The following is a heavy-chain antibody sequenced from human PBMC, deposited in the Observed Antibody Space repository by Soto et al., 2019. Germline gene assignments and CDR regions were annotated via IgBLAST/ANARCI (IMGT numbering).Heavy chain of an antibody. J-gene: IGHJ3*01. Sequence: GGSLRLSCAAFGLTVSGKKYVAWVRQAPGKGLEWVSALYDVDGSFYADSVKGRFTTSSDSSKTTVYLQMNGLRPDDTAVYYCATWHEREHAYDVWGQGTTVTVSS. CDR2: LYDVDGS. CDR1: GLTVSGKKY. CDR3: ATWHEREHAYDV. D-gene: IGHD1-1*01. V-gene: IGHV3-53*01.